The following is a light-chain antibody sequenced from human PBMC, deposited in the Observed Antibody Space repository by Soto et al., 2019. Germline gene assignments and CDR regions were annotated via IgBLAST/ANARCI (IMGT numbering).Light chain of an antibody. V-gene: IGKV3-20*01. CDR2: GTS. J-gene: IGKJ1*01. CDR3: QQFQSSLRT. CDR1: QSVTSIY. Sequence: EIVLTQSPGTLSLSPGERATLSCRASQSVTSIYLAWYRRKPGQAPRLLIHGTSTRAPGIPDRFSGSGSGTDFTLTISRLEPEDFAMYYCQQFQSSLRTFGQGTQVEV.